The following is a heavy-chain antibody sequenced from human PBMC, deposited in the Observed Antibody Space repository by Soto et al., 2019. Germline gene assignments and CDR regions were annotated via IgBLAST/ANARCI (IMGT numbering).Heavy chain of an antibody. V-gene: IGHV1-69*01. Sequence: QVQLVQSGAEVKKPGSSVKVSCKASGGTLNKHAITWVRRAPGQGLEWLGGIIPMFGIPNYPQKFQGRVTITADDSPNTSHMELHSLTSDDTAVYYCARGGTSGWLKGAYDVWGQGTMVTVSS. CDR1: GGTLNKHA. CDR2: IIPMFGIP. CDR3: ARGGTSGWLKGAYDV. D-gene: IGHD6-13*01. J-gene: IGHJ3*01.